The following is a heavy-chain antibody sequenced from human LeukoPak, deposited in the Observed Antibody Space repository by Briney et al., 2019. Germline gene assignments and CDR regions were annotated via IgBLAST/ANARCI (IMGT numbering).Heavy chain of an antibody. CDR3: AKDRVPASSDYYYYGMDV. CDR2: ISYDGSNK. V-gene: IGHV3-30-3*01. J-gene: IGHJ6*02. CDR1: GFTFSSYA. Sequence: GGSLRLSCAASGFTFSSYAMHWVRQAPGKGLEWVAVISYDGSNKYYADSVKGRFTISRDNSKNTLYLQMNSLRAEDTAVYYCAKDRVPASSDYYYYGMDVWGQGTTVTVSS. D-gene: IGHD6-6*01.